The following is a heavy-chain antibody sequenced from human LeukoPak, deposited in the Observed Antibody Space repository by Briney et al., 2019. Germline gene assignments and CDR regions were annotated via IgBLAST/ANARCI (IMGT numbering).Heavy chain of an antibody. CDR2: IYYSGST. J-gene: IGHJ4*02. Sequence: SETLSFTCTVSGGSISSGDYYWSWIRQPPGKGLEWIGYIYYSGSTYYNPSLKSRVTISVDTSKNQFSLKLSSVTAADTAVYYCARHGYARGAFDYWGQGTLVTVSS. D-gene: IGHD5-12*01. CDR1: GGSISSGDYY. CDR3: ARHGYARGAFDY. V-gene: IGHV4-30-4*08.